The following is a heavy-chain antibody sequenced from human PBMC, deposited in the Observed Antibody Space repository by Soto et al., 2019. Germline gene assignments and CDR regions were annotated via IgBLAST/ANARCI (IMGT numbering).Heavy chain of an antibody. CDR3: ARDYYYGSGSYKFWFDP. Sequence: GASVKVSCKASGYTFSSYGISWVRQAPGQGLEWMGWISAHNGNTNYAQKLQGRVIMTTDTSTTTAYMELRSLRSDDTAVYYCARDYYYGSGSYKFWFDPWGQGTLVTVSS. V-gene: IGHV1-18*01. D-gene: IGHD3-10*01. J-gene: IGHJ5*02. CDR2: ISAHNGNT. CDR1: GYTFSSYG.